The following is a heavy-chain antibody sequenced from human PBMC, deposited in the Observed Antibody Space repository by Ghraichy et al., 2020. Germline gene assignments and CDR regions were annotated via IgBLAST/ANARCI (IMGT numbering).Heavy chain of an antibody. D-gene: IGHD2-2*01. CDR1: GYTFASYG. V-gene: IGHV1-18*01. CDR3: ARVESDIVVVPAEPSYAILSDCWFDP. Sequence: GESLNISCKASGYTFASYGISWVRQAPGQGLEWMGWISAYNGNTNYAQKLQGRVTMTTDTSTSTAYMELRSLRSDDTAVYYCARVESDIVVVPAEPSYAILSDCWFDPWGQGTLVTVSS. J-gene: IGHJ5*02. CDR2: ISAYNGNT.